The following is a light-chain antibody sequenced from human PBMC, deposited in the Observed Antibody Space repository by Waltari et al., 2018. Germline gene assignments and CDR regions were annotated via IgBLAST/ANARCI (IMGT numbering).Light chain of an antibody. CDR1: SGSVSTNYY. V-gene: IGLV8-61*01. Sequence: QTVVTQEPSFSVSPGGTVTLTCGLTSGSVSTNYYPTWFQQTPGQAPRTLIFSTDTRSSGVPDRCSGSILGNRAALTIRGAQADDESDYYCVLYMGSGMWVFGGGTKVTVL. CDR3: VLYMGSGMWV. CDR2: STD. J-gene: IGLJ3*02.